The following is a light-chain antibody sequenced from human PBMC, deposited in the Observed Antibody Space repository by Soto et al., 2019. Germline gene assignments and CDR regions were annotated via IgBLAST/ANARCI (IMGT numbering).Light chain of an antibody. CDR1: QIVSSTS. CDR3: QHYGNSPPAN. Sequence: EIVLMQSPVTLSLSPGEIATLSCRTSQIVSSTSLAWYHQRPGQAPRLLIHAASRRATRIPDRFSGSGSGTDFTLTISSLAPEDFGVYFCQHYGNSPPANFGQGTRLEIK. CDR2: AAS. V-gene: IGKV3-20*01. J-gene: IGKJ5*01.